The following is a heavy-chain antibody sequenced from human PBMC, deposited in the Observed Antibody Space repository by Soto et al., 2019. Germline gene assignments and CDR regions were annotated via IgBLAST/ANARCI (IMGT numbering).Heavy chain of an antibody. CDR1: GFSFSIYA. CDR2: ISTNGGST. Sequence: GGSLRLSCSASGFSFSIYAMHWVRQAPGKGLEYVSSISTNGGSTHYADSVKGRFTISRDNSKNTQYLQMSSLRADDTAVYYCVKGEYYYDSSGYYPFDYWGQGT. V-gene: IGHV3-64D*06. D-gene: IGHD3-22*01. J-gene: IGHJ4*02. CDR3: VKGEYYYDSSGYYPFDY.